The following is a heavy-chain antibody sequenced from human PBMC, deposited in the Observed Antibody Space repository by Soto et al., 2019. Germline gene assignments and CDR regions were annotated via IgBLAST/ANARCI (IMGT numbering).Heavy chain of an antibody. CDR2: IWYDGSNK. Sequence: QVQLVESGGGVVQPGRSLRLSCAASGFTFSSYGMHWVRQAPGKGLEWVAVIWYDGSNKYYADSVKGRFTISRDNSKNTLYLQMNSLRAEDTAVYYCARDITMVDNYGMDVWGQGTTVTVSS. V-gene: IGHV3-33*01. D-gene: IGHD3-10*01. J-gene: IGHJ6*02. CDR3: ARDITMVDNYGMDV. CDR1: GFTFSSYG.